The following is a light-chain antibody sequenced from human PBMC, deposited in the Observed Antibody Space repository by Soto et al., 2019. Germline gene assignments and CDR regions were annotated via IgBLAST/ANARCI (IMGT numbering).Light chain of an antibody. Sequence: EIVLTQSPGTLSLSPGERATLSCRASQSVSSSYLAGYQQKPCQAPRLLIYGASIMSTVIPDRFSGSGSGTDFTLTISRLEPEDFAVYYCQQYGGSPMYTFGQGTKLEIK. CDR1: QSVSSSY. J-gene: IGKJ2*01. CDR3: QQYGGSPMYT. CDR2: GAS. V-gene: IGKV3-20*01.